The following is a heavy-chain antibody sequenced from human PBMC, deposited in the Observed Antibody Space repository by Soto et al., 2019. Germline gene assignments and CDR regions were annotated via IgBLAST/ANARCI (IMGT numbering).Heavy chain of an antibody. CDR3: ATAFSLGG. D-gene: IGHD3-16*01. V-gene: IGHV3-48*02. CDR1: GFTLSTYT. CDR2: ITSSTRTI. Sequence: HPGGSLRLSCTASGFTLSTYTMNWVRQAPGKGLEWVSYITSSTRTIYYADSVKGRFTISRDSATNSLYLQMNSLRDEDTAMYFCATAFSLGGWGRGTLVTVSS. J-gene: IGHJ4*02.